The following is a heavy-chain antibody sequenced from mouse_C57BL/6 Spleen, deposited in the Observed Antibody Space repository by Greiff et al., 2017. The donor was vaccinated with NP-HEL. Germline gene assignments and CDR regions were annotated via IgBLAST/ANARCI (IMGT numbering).Heavy chain of an antibody. Sequence: VQLQQSGTVLARPGASVKMSCKTSGYTFTSYWMHWVKQRPGQGLEWIGAIYPGNSDTSYNQKFKGKAKLTAVTSASTAYMELSSLTNEDSAVYYCTPYGYEYYFDYWGQGTTLTVSS. V-gene: IGHV1-5*01. CDR1: GYTFTSYW. CDR3: TPYGYEYYFDY. CDR2: IYPGNSDT. D-gene: IGHD2-2*01. J-gene: IGHJ2*01.